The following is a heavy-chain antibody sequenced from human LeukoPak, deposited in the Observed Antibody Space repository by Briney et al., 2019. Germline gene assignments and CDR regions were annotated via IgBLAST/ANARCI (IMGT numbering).Heavy chain of an antibody. CDR2: MNPNSGNT. CDR1: GYTFTSYD. V-gene: IGHV1-8*01. D-gene: IGHD3-22*01. CDR3: AKVTNYYDSSGYYYYYYGMDV. Sequence: GASVKVSCKASGYTFTSYDINWVRQATGQGLEWMGWMNPNSGNTGYAQKFQGRVTLTRNTSISTAYMELSSLRSEDTAVYYCAKVTNYYDSSGYYYYYYGMDVWGQGTTVTVSS. J-gene: IGHJ6*02.